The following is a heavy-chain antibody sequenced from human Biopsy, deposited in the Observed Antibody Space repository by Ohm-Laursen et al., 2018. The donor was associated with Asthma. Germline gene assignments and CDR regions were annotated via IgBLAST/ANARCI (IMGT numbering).Heavy chain of an antibody. CDR2: INPNGGAT. V-gene: IGHV1-2*06. CDR3: ARVQKSPGDRWFDP. CDR1: AYTFIGCH. D-gene: IGHD7-27*01. J-gene: IGHJ5*02. Sequence: ASVKVSCKASAYTFIGCHLHWVRQAPGEGLEWMGRINPNGGATIYAQKFQGRVTMTRDTSISTAYMELSRLTSDDTAVYYCARVQKSPGDRWFDPWGQGTLVTVSS.